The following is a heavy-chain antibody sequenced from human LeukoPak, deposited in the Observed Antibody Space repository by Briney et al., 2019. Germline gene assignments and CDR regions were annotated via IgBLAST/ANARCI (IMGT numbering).Heavy chain of an antibody. Sequence: GGSLRLSCAASGFTFSSYGMSWVRQAPGKGLEWVAVISYDGSNKYYADSVKGRFTISRDNSKNTLYLQMNSLRAEDTAVYYCARVNSGYDVLHAFDIWGQGTMVTVSS. CDR3: ARVNSGYDVLHAFDI. CDR1: GFTFSSYG. V-gene: IGHV3-30*03. CDR2: ISYDGSNK. J-gene: IGHJ3*02. D-gene: IGHD5-12*01.